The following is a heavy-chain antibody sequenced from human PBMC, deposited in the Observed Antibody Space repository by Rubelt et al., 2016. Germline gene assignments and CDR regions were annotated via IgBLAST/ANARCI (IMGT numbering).Heavy chain of an antibody. CDR3: ARGSYYFDY. J-gene: IGHJ4*02. CDR2: INSDGSST. D-gene: IGHD2-21*01. Sequence: QVPGKGLVGVSRINSDGSSTSYVDYVKGRFTISRDNAKNTLYLQMNSLSDEDTAVYYCARGSYYFDYWGQGTLVTVSS. V-gene: IGHV3-74*01.